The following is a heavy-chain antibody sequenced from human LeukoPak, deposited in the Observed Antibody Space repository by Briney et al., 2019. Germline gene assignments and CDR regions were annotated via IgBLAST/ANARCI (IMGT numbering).Heavy chain of an antibody. CDR1: GFTFSSYS. V-gene: IGHV3-21*01. D-gene: IGHD6-19*01. CDR3: ARAPRGSGWSHFFN. Sequence: GGSLRLSCAASGFTFSSYSMNWVRQAPGKGLEWVSSISSSSSYIPYADSVEGRFTISRDNAKNSLYLQMNSLRAEDTAVYYCARAPRGSGWSHFFNWGQGTLVTVSS. J-gene: IGHJ4*02. CDR2: ISSSSSYI.